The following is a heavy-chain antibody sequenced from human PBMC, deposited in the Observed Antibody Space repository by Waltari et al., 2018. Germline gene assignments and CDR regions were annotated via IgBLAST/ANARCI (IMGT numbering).Heavy chain of an antibody. J-gene: IGHJ4*02. V-gene: IGHV3-23*04. CDR3: AKDRGGIVATLWDY. CDR1: GFTFSSYA. CDR2: ISGSGGST. Sequence: EVQLVESGGGLVQPGGSLRLSCAASGFTFSSYAMSCVRQARGKGLEWVSAISGSGGSTDYTDSVKGRFTISRDNSKNTLYLQKNSLRAEDTAVYYCAKDRGGIVATLWDYWGQGTLVTVSS. D-gene: IGHD5-12*01.